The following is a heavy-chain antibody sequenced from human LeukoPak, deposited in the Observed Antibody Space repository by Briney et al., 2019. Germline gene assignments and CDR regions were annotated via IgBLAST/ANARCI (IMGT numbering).Heavy chain of an antibody. Sequence: ASVKVSCKASGYTFTGYYMHWLRQAPPPPLEGMGWINPNSGGTNYAQKFQGRVTMTRDTSISTVYMELSRLRSDDTAVYYCARSEYQLPNDYWGQGTLVTVSS. CDR3: ARSEYQLPNDY. CDR2: INPNSGGT. CDR1: GYTFTGYY. J-gene: IGHJ4*02. D-gene: IGHD2-2*01. V-gene: IGHV1-2*02.